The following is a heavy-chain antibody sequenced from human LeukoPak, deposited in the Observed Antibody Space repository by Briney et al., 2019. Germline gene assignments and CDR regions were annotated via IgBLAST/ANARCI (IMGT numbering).Heavy chain of an antibody. CDR3: ARHVSAASHVFDI. Sequence: KPSETLSLTCNVSGGSIRSYYWSWIRQPPVMGLEWIGYIYYSGSTNYNPSLKSRITISVDTSKNQFSLKLNSVTAADTAVYYCARHVSAASHVFDIWGQGTMVTVSS. V-gene: IGHV4-59*08. CDR1: GGSIRSYY. D-gene: IGHD6-25*01. CDR2: IYYSGST. J-gene: IGHJ3*02.